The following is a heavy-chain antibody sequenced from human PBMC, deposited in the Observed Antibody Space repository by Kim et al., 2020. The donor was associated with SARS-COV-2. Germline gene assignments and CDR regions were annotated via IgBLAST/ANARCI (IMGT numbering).Heavy chain of an antibody. CDR2: CT. J-gene: IGHJ4*02. CDR3: ARGESDSWYGY. V-gene: IGHV4-59*09. D-gene: IGHD6-13*01. Sequence: CTNDNPSLKSRVTISLGTSKNQCSMKMSSVTAADTAVYYCARGESDSWYGYWGQGTLVTVSS.